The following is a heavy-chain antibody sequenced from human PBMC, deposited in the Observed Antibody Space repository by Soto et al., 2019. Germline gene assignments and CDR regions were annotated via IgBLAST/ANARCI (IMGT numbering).Heavy chain of an antibody. CDR3: AKENDYYGSGSYYWGSDY. V-gene: IGHV3-30*18. J-gene: IGHJ4*02. CDR1: GFTFSSYG. Sequence: QVQLVESGGGVVQPGRSLRLSCAASGFTFSSYGMHWVRQAPGKGLEWVAVISYDGSNKYYADSVKGRFTISRDNSKNTLYLQMTSLRAEDTAVYYCAKENDYYGSGSYYWGSDYWGQGTLVTVSS. CDR2: ISYDGSNK. D-gene: IGHD3-10*01.